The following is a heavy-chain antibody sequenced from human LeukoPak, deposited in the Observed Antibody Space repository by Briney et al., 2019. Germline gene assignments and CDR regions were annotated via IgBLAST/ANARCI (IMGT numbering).Heavy chain of an antibody. CDR3: ARTFGSSWLFDY. CDR2: IYHSGST. CDR1: GYSISSGYF. D-gene: IGHD6-13*01. V-gene: IGHV4-38-2*02. Sequence: SETLSLTCTASGYSISSGYFWGWIRQPPGKGLEWIGSIYHSGSTYYNPSLKSRVTISVDTSKNQSSLKLSSVTAADTAVYYCARTFGSSWLFDYWGQGTLVTVSS. J-gene: IGHJ4*02.